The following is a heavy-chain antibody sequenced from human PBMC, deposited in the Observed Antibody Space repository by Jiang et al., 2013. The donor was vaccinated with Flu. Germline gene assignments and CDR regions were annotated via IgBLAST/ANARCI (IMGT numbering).Heavy chain of an antibody. CDR3: ARPQTIYGSGSYVFEY. D-gene: IGHD3-10*01. Sequence: EWMGWINAGNGNTKYSQKFQDRVTITRDTSASTAYMELSSLSSEDTAVYYCARPQTIYGSGSYVFEYWGQGTQVTVSS. CDR2: INAGNGNT. J-gene: IGHJ4*02. V-gene: IGHV1-3*01.